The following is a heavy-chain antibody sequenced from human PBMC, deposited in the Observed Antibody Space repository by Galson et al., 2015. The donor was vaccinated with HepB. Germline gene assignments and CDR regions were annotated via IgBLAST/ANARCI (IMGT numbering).Heavy chain of an antibody. Sequence: SLRLSCAASGFTVRTNSMSWVRQAPGKGLKWVSVIYTSGSTYYADSVKGRFTISRDNSKNTLYLQMNSLRAEDTAVYYCAREPPLWMVRGVKAASDYWGQGTVVTVSS. CDR1: GFTVRTNS. CDR2: IYTSGST. CDR3: AREPPLWMVRGVKAASDY. V-gene: IGHV3-66*01. J-gene: IGHJ4*02. D-gene: IGHD3-10*01.